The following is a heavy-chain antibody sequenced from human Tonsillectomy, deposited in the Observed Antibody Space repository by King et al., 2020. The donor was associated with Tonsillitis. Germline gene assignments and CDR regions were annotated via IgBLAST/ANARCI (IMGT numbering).Heavy chain of an antibody. J-gene: IGHJ6*02. CDR2: IYYSGST. Sequence: QLQESGPGLVKPSETLSLTCTVSGGSISSSSYYWGWIRQPPGKGLEWIGSIYYSGSTYYNPSLKSRVTISVDTSKNQFSLKLSSATAADTAVYYCARLRVTRDRGVIIRNYYYGMDVWGRGTTVTVSS. D-gene: IGHD3-10*01. V-gene: IGHV4-39*01. CDR1: GGSISSSSYY. CDR3: ARLRVTRDRGVIIRNYYYGMDV.